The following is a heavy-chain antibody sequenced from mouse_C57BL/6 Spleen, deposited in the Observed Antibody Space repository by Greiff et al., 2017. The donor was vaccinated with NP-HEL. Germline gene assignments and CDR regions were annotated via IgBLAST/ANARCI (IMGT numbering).Heavy chain of an antibody. CDR3: ARKDYDGAWFAY. CDR2: ISSGSSSI. CDR1: GFTFSDYG. V-gene: IGHV5-17*01. J-gene: IGHJ3*01. Sequence: EVQVVESGGGLVKPGGSLKLSCAASGFTFSDYGMHWVRQAPDKGLEWVAYISSGSSSIYYADTVKGRFTISRDNAKNTLFLQMSSLRSEDTAMYYCARKDYDGAWFAYWGQGTLVTVSA. D-gene: IGHD2-4*01.